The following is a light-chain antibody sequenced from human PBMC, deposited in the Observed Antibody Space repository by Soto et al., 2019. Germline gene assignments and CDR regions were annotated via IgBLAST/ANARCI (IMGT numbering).Light chain of an antibody. J-gene: IGLJ2*01. Sequence: QSALTQPASVSGSPGQSITISCTGTSSDVGGYNYVSWHQQHPGKAPKLMIYDVSNRPSGVSNRFSGSKSGNTASLTISGLQAEDEADYYCSSYTSSSTREVVFGGGTQLTVL. CDR3: SSYTSSSTREVV. CDR1: SSDVGGYNY. V-gene: IGLV2-14*01. CDR2: DVS.